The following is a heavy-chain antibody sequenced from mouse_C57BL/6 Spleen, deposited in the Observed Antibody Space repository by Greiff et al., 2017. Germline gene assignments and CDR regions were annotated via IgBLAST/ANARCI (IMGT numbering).Heavy chain of an antibody. CDR3: ARGLHFAY. CDR1: GYAFSSSW. J-gene: IGHJ2*01. CDR2: IYPGDGDT. V-gene: IGHV1-82*01. Sequence: VQLQQSGPELVKPGASVKISCKASGYAFSSSWMNWVKQRPGKGLEWIGRIYPGDGDTNYNGKFKGKATLTADKSSSTAYMQLSSLTSDDSAVYFCARGLHFAYWGQGTTLTVSS.